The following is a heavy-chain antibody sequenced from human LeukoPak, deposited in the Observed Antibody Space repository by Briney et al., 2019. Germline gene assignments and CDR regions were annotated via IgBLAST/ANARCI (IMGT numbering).Heavy chain of an antibody. CDR1: GFTVSSNY. CDR3: ARAPFDYSDYVHYFDS. Sequence: GGSLRLSCAASGFTVSSNYMSWVRQAPRKGLEWVSVLYSAGNTYYADSVKGRFTISRDNSTNTLYLQMNSLGVEDTAVYYCARAPFDYSDYVHYFDSWGQGTLVTVSS. V-gene: IGHV3-53*01. J-gene: IGHJ4*02. D-gene: IGHD4-11*01. CDR2: LYSAGNT.